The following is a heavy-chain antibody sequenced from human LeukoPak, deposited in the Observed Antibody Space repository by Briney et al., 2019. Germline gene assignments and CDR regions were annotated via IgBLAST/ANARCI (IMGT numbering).Heavy chain of an antibody. D-gene: IGHD3-10*01. V-gene: IGHV4-59*08. CDR1: GGSMSSYY. CDR3: ARHSRVSYYSGSGSGYFDL. CDR2: IYYSGST. J-gene: IGHJ2*01. Sequence: PSETLSLTCTVSGGSMSSYYWSWIRQPPGKGLEWIGYIYYSGSTYYNPSLKSRVTISVDTSKNHFSVSLTSVTAADTAVYYCARHSRVSYYSGSGSGYFDLWGRGTLVTVSS.